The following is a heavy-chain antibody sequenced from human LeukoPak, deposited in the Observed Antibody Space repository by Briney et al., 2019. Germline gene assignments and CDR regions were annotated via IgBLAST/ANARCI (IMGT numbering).Heavy chain of an antibody. Sequence: GSLRLSCAASGFTFSSYAMSWVRQAPGKGLEWVSAISGSGGSTYYADSVKGRFTISRDNSKNTLYLQMNSLRAEDTAVYYCAKRVYYDSWSGYSAHNWFDPWGQGTLVTVSS. J-gene: IGHJ5*02. CDR1: GFTFSSYA. V-gene: IGHV3-23*01. CDR3: AKRVYYDSWSGYSAHNWFDP. CDR2: ISGSGGST. D-gene: IGHD3-3*01.